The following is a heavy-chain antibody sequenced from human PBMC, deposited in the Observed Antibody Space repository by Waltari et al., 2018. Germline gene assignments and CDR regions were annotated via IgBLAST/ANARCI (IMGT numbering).Heavy chain of an antibody. CDR3: ARGWLDP. CDR2: INTDGSST. CDR1: GFTFSSYW. V-gene: IGHV3-74*01. J-gene: IGHJ5*02. Sequence: EVQLVESGGGLVQPGGSLSLSCTASGFTFSSYWMHWVRQVPGKGLVWGSRINTDGSSTAYADSVKGRFTISRDNAKNTLYLQMSSLRAEDTAVYYCARGWLDPWGQGTLVTVSS.